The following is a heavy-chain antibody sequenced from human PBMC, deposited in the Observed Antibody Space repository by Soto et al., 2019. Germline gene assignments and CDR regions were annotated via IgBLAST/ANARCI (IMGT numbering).Heavy chain of an antibody. CDR3: ARSYDSSGYRFDY. J-gene: IGHJ4*02. D-gene: IGHD3-22*01. CDR2: IIPIFGTA. V-gene: IGHV1-69*13. Sequence: ASVGASCKXSGGTFSSYAISWVRQAPGQGLEWMGGIIPIFGTANYAQKFQGRVTITADESTSTAYMELSSLRSEDTALYYCARSYDSSGYRFDYWGQGTLVTVSS. CDR1: GGTFSSYA.